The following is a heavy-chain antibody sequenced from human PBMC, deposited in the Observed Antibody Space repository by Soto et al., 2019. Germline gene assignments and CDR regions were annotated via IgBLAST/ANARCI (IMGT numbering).Heavy chain of an antibody. Sequence: AVTLSLTRTGTGGATNSHYRSLIRQPPGQGLEWIGYIYYSGSTNYNPSLKSRVTISVDTSKSQFSLRLSSVTAADTAVYFCVVIDSDDNDFDSRAQRAALTVSS. CDR3: VVIDSDDNDFDS. CDR1: GGATNSHY. CDR2: IYYSGST. V-gene: IGHV4-59*08. D-gene: IGHD1-1*01. J-gene: IGHJ4*02.